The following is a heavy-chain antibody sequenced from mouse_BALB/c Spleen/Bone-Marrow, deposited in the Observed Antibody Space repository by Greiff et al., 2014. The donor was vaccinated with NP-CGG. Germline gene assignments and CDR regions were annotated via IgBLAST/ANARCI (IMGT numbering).Heavy chain of an antibody. J-gene: IGHJ2*01. Sequence: QVQLQQSGAELVRPGTAVNVSCKASGYAFTNYLIEWVKQRPGQGLEWIGVINPGSGGANYNEKFKGKATLTADKSSSTAYMQLSSLTSDDSAVYFCARFGRYYFDYWGQGITLTVSS. CDR2: INPGSGGA. CDR1: GYAFTNYL. CDR3: ARFGRYYFDY. V-gene: IGHV1-54*01.